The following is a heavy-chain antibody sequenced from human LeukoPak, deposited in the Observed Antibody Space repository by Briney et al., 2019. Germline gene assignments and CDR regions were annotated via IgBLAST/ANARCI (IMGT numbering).Heavy chain of an antibody. Sequence: SGGSLRLSCAASGFTVSSNYMSWVRQAPGKGLEWVSVIYGGGTTYYADSVKGRFTISRDNSKNTLFLQMNSLSAEDTAVYYCATSIAATGNTYFQHWGQGTLVTVSS. V-gene: IGHV3-53*01. CDR1: GFTVSSNY. CDR2: IYGGGTT. CDR3: ATSIAATGNTYFQH. D-gene: IGHD6-13*01. J-gene: IGHJ1*01.